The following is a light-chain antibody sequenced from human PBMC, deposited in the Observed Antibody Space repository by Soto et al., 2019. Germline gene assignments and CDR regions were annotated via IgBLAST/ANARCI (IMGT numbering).Light chain of an antibody. CDR1: RSVSSY. V-gene: IGKV3-20*01. Sequence: EIVLTQSPATLSLSPGERATLSCRASRSVSSYLAWYQQKPGQAPRLLIYGASSRATGIPDRFSGSGSGTDFTLTISSLEPEDFAVYYCQQYGSSPRTFGQGTKVDIK. CDR3: QQYGSSPRT. J-gene: IGKJ1*01. CDR2: GAS.